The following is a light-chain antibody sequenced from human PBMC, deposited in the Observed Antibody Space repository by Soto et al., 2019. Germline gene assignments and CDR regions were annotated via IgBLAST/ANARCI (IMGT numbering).Light chain of an antibody. J-gene: IGLJ3*02. CDR2: STN. CDR1: SGSVSTGYY. Sequence: QTVVTQEPSFSVSPGRTVTLTCGLSSGSVSTGYYPSWYQQTPGQAPRTLIYSTNTRSSGVPDRFSGSILGNSAALTITGAQTDDESDYYCVLYMGSGIWVFGGGTKLTVL. V-gene: IGLV8-61*01. CDR3: VLYMGSGIWV.